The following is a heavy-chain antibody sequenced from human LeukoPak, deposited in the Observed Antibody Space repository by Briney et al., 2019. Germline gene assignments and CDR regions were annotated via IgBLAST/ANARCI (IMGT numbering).Heavy chain of an antibody. CDR3: SRGGAPAGNSYDY. D-gene: IGHD6-13*01. V-gene: IGHV3-13*01. J-gene: IGHJ4*02. CDR1: GFTFSIYD. CDR2: IGTAGDT. Sequence: GGSLRLSCAASGFTFSIYDMHWVRQGTGKGLEWVSAIGTAGDTYYPGSVKGRFTISRDNAKNSLYLQMNSLRAGDTAVYYCSRGGAPAGNSYDYWGQGTLVTVSS.